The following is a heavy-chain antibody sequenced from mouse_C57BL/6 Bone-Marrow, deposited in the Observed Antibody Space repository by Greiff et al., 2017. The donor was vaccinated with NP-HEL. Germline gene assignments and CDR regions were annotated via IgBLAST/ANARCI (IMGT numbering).Heavy chain of an antibody. CDR1: GFTFSSYA. Sequence: EVQLQESGEGLVKPGGSLKLSCAASGFTFSSYAMSWVRQTPEKRLEWVAYISSGGDYIYYADTVTGRFTLSRDNARNTLYLKMSSLKSEDTAMYYCTRDDHDYGSSYDYWYFDVWGTGTTVTVSS. J-gene: IGHJ1*03. CDR3: TRDDHDYGSSYDYWYFDV. V-gene: IGHV5-9-1*02. D-gene: IGHD1-1*01. CDR2: ISSGGDYI.